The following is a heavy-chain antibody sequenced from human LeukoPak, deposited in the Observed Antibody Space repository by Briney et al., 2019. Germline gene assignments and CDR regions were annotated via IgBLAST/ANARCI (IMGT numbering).Heavy chain of an antibody. CDR3: ARQRVNSAGVDY. J-gene: IGHJ4*02. CDR2: IYYSGST. D-gene: IGHD6-13*01. Sequence: SETLSLTCTVSGXSISNNYWSWIRQPPGKGLEWIGYIYYSGSTNYNPSLKSRVTISVDTSKNQFFLKLSSVTAADTAVYYCARQRVNSAGVDYWGQGTLVTVSS. V-gene: IGHV4-59*08. CDR1: GXSISNNY.